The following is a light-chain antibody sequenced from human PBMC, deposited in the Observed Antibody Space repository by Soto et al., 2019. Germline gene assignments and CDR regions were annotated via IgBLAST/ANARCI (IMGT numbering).Light chain of an antibody. CDR2: DAS. V-gene: IGKV1-5*01. Sequence: DIQMTQSPSTLSAFVGDIVTITWRASQRIGRWLAWYQQKPGKAPKLLIYDASSLESGVPSRFSGSGSGTEFNLTISSLQPDDFATYYCQQYHTYSPERTFGQGTKVDIK. CDR1: QRIGRW. J-gene: IGKJ1*01. CDR3: QQYHTYSPERT.